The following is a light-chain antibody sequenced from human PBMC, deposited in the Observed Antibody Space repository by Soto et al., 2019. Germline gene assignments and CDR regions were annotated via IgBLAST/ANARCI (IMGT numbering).Light chain of an antibody. CDR2: AAS. V-gene: IGKV1-39*01. J-gene: IGKJ4*01. CDR3: QQSYSTPRLT. CDR1: QSIGIY. Sequence: DIQMTQSPSSLSASVGDRVTITCRASQSIGIYLNWYQQKPGKAPKLLIYAASNLQSGVPSRFSGGGSGTDFTLTISSLQPEDSATYYCQQSYSTPRLTFGGGTKGEIK.